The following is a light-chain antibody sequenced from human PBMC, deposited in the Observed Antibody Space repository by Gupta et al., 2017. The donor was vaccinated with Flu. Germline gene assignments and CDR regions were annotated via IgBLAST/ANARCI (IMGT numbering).Light chain of an antibody. CDR1: QSFSSNY. CDR2: GAS. Sequence: EIVLTQSPGTLSLSPGERATLSCRASQSFSSNYLVWYQHKPGQPPRLLFYGASSRATGIPDRCSGSGSGTDFTLTINRLEPEDFAVYYCQQYVGAVTFGQGTRLEIK. J-gene: IGKJ5*01. CDR3: QQYVGAVT. V-gene: IGKV3-20*01.